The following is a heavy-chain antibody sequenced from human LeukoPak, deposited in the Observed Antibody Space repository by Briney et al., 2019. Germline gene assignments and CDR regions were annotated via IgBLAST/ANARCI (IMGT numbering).Heavy chain of an antibody. Sequence: ASVKVSCKASGDTFTAYYMHWVRQAPGHGLEWMGWINPNTGDTNYAQKFQGRVTLTRDTSISTGYMELSRLGPDDTALYYCARDVDPYCNEGGCYDSWGQGTLVTVSS. D-gene: IGHD2/OR15-2a*01. CDR2: INPNTGDT. CDR3: ARDVDPYCNEGGCYDS. CDR1: GDTFTAYY. J-gene: IGHJ5*01. V-gene: IGHV1-2*02.